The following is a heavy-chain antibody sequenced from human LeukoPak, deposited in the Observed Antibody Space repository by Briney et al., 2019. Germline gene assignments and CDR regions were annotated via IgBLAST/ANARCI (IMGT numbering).Heavy chain of an antibody. V-gene: IGHV3-7*01. J-gene: IGHJ4*02. Sequence: RGSLRLSCGASGFTFGTYWMSWVRQAPGKALEWVANINHDGRKKCYVDSVKGRFTISRDNAKNLLYLQMNSLRPEDTAVYYCATVTSYRVDYWGQGTLVTVSS. CDR3: ATVTSYRVDY. CDR2: INHDGRKK. D-gene: IGHD1-1*01. CDR1: GFTFGTYW.